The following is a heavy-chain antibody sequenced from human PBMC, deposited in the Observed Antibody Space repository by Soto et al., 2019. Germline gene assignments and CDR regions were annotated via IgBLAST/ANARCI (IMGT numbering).Heavy chain of an antibody. CDR3: GGVEXSGGSCYSAEYFQH. J-gene: IGHJ1*01. CDR1: GGTFSSYA. Sequence: VKVSCKASGGTFSSYAIRWVRQAPGQGLEWMGGIIPIFGTANYAQKFQGRVTFTADESTRTAYMVLSSLRSEDTAVYYCGGVEXSGGSCYSAEYFQHWGQGTLVTVSS. V-gene: IGHV1-69*01. CDR2: IIPIFGTA. D-gene: IGHD2-15*01.